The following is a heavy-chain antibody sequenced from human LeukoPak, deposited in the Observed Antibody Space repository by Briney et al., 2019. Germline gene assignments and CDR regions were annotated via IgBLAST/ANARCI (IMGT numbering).Heavy chain of an antibody. CDR2: INPSGGST. CDR1: GYTFISYY. D-gene: IGHD3-22*01. CDR3: ARDGKPTMIEYYFDY. J-gene: IGHJ4*02. Sequence: ASVKVSCKASGYTFISYYMHWVRQAPGQGLEWMGIINPSGGSTSYAQKFQGRVTMTRDTSTSTVYMELSSLRSEDTAVYYCARDGKPTMIEYYFDYCGQGTLVTVSS. V-gene: IGHV1-46*01.